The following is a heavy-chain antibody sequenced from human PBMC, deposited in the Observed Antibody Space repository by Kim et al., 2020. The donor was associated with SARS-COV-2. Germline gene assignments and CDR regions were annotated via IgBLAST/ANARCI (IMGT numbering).Heavy chain of an antibody. J-gene: IGHJ4*02. CDR3: ARVSSVVAATPLDY. Sequence: QKLQGRVTMTTDTSTSTAYMELRSLRSDDTAVYYCARVSSVVAATPLDYWGQGTLVTVSS. V-gene: IGHV1-18*01. D-gene: IGHD2-15*01.